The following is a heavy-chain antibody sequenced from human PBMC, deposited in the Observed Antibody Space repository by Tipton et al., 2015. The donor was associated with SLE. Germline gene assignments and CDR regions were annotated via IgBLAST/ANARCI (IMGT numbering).Heavy chain of an antibody. CDR2: IYYSGST. Sequence: TLSLTCTVSGGSINNYYWSWIRQPPGKGLEWIGYIYYSGSTNYNPSLRSRVTISVDTSNNQFSLKLTSVTAADTAVYYCARSLRFLEWEFDPWGQGTLVPVSS. CDR1: GGSINNYY. CDR3: ARSLRFLEWEFDP. V-gene: IGHV4-59*07. D-gene: IGHD3-3*01. J-gene: IGHJ5*02.